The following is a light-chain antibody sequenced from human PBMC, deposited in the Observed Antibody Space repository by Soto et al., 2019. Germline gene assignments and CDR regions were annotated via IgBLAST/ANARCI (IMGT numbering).Light chain of an antibody. CDR2: ATS. CDR1: QSINTY. Sequence: DIQMTQSPSSLSASVGDRVTITCRASQSINTYLNWYRQKPGTAPKLLIYATSILQTGVPSSFSSTGSGTDFTITISSLQHEDLSTYYCQQSYTAPRTFGKWAKLEIK. V-gene: IGKV1-39*01. J-gene: IGKJ2*02. CDR3: QQSYTAPRT.